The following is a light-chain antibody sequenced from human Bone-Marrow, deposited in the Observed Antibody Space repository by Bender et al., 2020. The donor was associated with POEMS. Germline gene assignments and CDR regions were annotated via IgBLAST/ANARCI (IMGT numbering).Light chain of an antibody. CDR1: QLDDKY. Sequence: SYELSQPPSVSVSLGQTATISCSGPQLDDKYVCWFQQKPGQSPLLLIFQNSRRPSRISERYSGFRSDNTATLTISETQAIDEADYYCQVWDRDIAIFGGGTKLTVL. CDR3: QVWDRDIAI. V-gene: IGLV3-1*01. J-gene: IGLJ2*01. CDR2: QNS.